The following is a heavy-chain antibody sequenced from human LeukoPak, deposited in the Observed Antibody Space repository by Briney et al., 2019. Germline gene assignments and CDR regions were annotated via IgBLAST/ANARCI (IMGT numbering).Heavy chain of an antibody. CDR1: GYSFTNYW. CDR3: ARPLRYCSGGSCYEGFDY. D-gene: IGHD2-15*01. J-gene: IGHJ4*02. V-gene: IGHV5-51*01. CDR2: IYPGDSDT. Sequence: GESLKISCKGSGYSFTNYWIGWVRQMPGKGLEWMGIIYPGDSDTRYSPSFQGQVTISADKSISTAYLQWSSLKASDTAMYYCARPLRYCSGGSCYEGFDYWGQGTLVTVSS.